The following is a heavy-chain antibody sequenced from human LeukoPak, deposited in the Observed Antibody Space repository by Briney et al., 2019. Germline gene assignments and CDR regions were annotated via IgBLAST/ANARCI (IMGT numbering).Heavy chain of an antibody. V-gene: IGHV4-4*02. CDR1: GGSISSSNW. J-gene: IGHJ4*02. CDR2: IYHSGST. CDR3: ARGGSGYDSFDH. Sequence: TSETLSLTCAVSGGSISSSNWWSWVRQPPGKGLEWIGEIYHSGSTNYNPSLKSRVTISVDKSKNQFSLKLSSVTAADTAIYYCARGGSGYDSFDHWGQGTLVTVSS. D-gene: IGHD5-12*01.